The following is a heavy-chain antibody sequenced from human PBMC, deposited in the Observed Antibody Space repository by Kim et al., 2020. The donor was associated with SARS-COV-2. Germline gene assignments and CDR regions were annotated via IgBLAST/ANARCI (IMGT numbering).Heavy chain of an antibody. CDR1: GFTVSSNY. J-gene: IGHJ2*01. V-gene: IGHV3-53*01. D-gene: IGHD3-22*01. CDR2: IYSGGST. Sequence: GSLRLSCAASGFTVSSNYMSWVRQAPGKGLEWVSVIYSGGSTYYADSVKGRFTISKDNSKNTLYIQMNSLRAEDTAVYYCATRGTPYYYDSGWAFDLWGRGTLVTVSS. CDR3: ATRGTPYYYDSGWAFDL.